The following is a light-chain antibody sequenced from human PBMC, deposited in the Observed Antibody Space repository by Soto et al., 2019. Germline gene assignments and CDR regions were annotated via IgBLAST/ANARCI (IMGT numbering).Light chain of an antibody. CDR3: NSYTSSSTYV. J-gene: IGLJ1*01. CDR1: TSDVGSYNY. V-gene: IGLV2-14*01. CDR2: DVS. Sequence: QSVLTQPASVSGSPGQSITISCTGTTSDVGSYNYVSWYQQHPGKAPKLIIYDVSNLPSGVSNRFSGSKSGNTASLTISGLQAEDEADYYCNSYTSSSTYVFGTGTKVTVL.